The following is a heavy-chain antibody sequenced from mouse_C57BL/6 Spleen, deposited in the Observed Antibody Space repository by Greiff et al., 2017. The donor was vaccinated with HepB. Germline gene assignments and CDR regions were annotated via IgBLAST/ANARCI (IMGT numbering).Heavy chain of an antibody. V-gene: IGHV5-17*01. CDR2: ISSGSSTI. Sequence: EVKLMESGGGLVKPGGSLKLSCAASGFTFSDYGMHWVRQAPEKGLEWVAYISSGSSTIYYADTVKGRFTISRDNAKNTLFLQMTSLRSEDTAMYYCARPGRYGSSYEYFDVWGTGTTVTVSS. CDR3: ARPGRYGSSYEYFDV. D-gene: IGHD1-1*01. CDR1: GFTFSDYG. J-gene: IGHJ1*03.